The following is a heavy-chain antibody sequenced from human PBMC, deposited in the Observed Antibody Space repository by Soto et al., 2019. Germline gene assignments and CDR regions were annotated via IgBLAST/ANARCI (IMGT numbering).Heavy chain of an antibody. Sequence: EVQLLESGGGLVQPGGSLRLSCAASGFTFSSYAMSWVRQAPGKGLEWVSAISGSGGSTYYADSVKGRFTISRDNSKNTLYLQMNSLGAEDTAVYYCAKGSLGYCSGGRCQPGGYWGQGTLVTVSS. CDR1: GFTFSSYA. J-gene: IGHJ4*02. V-gene: IGHV3-23*01. CDR2: ISGSGGST. CDR3: AKGSLGYCSGGRCQPGGY. D-gene: IGHD2-15*01.